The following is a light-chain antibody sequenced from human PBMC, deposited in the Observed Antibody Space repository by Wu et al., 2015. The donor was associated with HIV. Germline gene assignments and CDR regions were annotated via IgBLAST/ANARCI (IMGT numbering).Light chain of an antibody. V-gene: IGKV1-5*03. CDR2: MAS. Sequence: DIQLAQYPSTLSASVGDTITITCRATQSISSRLAWYQQKPGKAPKLLIYMASTLESGVPSRFSGSGFGTGFTLTINSLQPDDVATYYCQKYNSYSWTFGQGTKVEIK. CDR1: QSISSR. CDR3: QKYNSYSWT. J-gene: IGKJ1*01.